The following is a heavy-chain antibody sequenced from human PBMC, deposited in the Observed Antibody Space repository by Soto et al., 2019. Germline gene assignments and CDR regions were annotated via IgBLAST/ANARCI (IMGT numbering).Heavy chain of an antibody. J-gene: IGHJ5*02. Sequence: SETLSLTCVVSGGSVTSYYWSWIRQFPGKGLEWIGYTTYTGSTSYNPSLQSRVTISLDTSKNQLSLKLTSVTAADTAVYYCARVMPAGFTHFFDPWGQGTLVTVSS. CDR3: ARVMPAGFTHFFDP. D-gene: IGHD2-15*01. CDR2: TTYTGST. V-gene: IGHV4-59*02. CDR1: GGSVTSYY.